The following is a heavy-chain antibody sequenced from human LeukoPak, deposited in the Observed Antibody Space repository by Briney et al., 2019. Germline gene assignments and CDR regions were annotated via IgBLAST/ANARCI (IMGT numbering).Heavy chain of an antibody. J-gene: IGHJ6*03. V-gene: IGHV3-7*03. CDR2: IKPDGSEK. CDR1: GFTFNNYW. CDR3: AKEGYSSSPTQHYYYYYMDV. D-gene: IGHD6-13*01. Sequence: GGSLRLSCAASGFTFNNYWMTWVRQAPGRGLEWVANIKPDGSEKYYVDSVKGRFTISRDNSKNTLYLQMNSLRAEDTAVYYCAKEGYSSSPTQHYYYYYMDVWGKGTTVTVSS.